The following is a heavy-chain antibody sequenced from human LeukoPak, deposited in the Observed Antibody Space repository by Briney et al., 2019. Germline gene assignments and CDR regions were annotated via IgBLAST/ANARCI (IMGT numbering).Heavy chain of an antibody. CDR3: AIRAGAYSHPYDY. V-gene: IGHV3-23*01. Sequence: GRSLRLSCAASGFTFSNYAMRWVRQAPRKVLEWVSGISGVGGSTYYADSVKGRFTISTDNSKNTLYLQMNSLRAEDTAVYYCAIRAGAYSHPYDYWGEGTLVTV. D-gene: IGHD4/OR15-4a*01. CDR1: GFTFSNYA. J-gene: IGHJ4*02. CDR2: ISGVGGST.